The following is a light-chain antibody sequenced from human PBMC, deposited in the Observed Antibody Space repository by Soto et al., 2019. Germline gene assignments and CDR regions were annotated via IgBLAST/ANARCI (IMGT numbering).Light chain of an antibody. Sequence: LTQPASVSGSPGQSITISCTGTSSDVGGYNYVSWYQHHPGKAPKLIIYDATNRPSGVSNPFSGSKSGNTASLTISGLQPEDEADYYCSSYTTSNTRQIVFGTGTKVTVL. CDR1: SSDVGGYNY. J-gene: IGLJ1*01. V-gene: IGLV2-14*03. CDR2: DAT. CDR3: SSYTTSNTRQIV.